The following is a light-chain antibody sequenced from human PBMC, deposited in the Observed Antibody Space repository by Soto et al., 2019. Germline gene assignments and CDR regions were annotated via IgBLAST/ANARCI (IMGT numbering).Light chain of an antibody. CDR1: ESVSYN. CDR2: GES. J-gene: IGKJ1*01. V-gene: IGKV3-15*01. CDR3: QQYGSLVT. Sequence: ELVLTQSPATLSVSPGAGATLSCRASESVSYNLAWYQQKPGQDPRLLIYGESTRATGIPARFSGSGSGTDFTLTISRLEPEDLAVYYCQQYGSLVTFGQGTKVDIK.